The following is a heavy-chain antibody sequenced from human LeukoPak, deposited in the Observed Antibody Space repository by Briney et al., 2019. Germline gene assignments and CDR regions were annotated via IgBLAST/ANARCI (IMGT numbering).Heavy chain of an antibody. CDR1: GFTFSSYE. D-gene: IGHD5-24*01. Sequence: GGSLRLSYAASGFTFSSYEMNWVRQAPGKGLEWVSYISSSGSTIYYADSVKGRFTISRDNAKNSLYLQMNSLRAEDTAVYYCAREGDAEGWLQLSFDYWGQGTLVTVSS. CDR3: AREGDAEGWLQLSFDY. CDR2: ISSSGSTI. V-gene: IGHV3-48*03. J-gene: IGHJ4*02.